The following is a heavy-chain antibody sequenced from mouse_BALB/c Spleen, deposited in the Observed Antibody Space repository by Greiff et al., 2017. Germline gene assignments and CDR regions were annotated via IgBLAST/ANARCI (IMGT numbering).Heavy chain of an antibody. Sequence: QVQLQQSGAELVKPGASVKLSCKASGYTFTSYYMYWVKQRPGQGLEWIGEINPSNGGTNFNEKFKSKATLTVDKSSSTAYMQLSSLTSEDSAVYYCTRSPPYRYDERGHYYAMDYWGQGTSVTVSS. J-gene: IGHJ4*01. CDR3: TRSPPYRYDERGHYYAMDY. V-gene: IGHV1S81*02. CDR1: GYTFTSYY. CDR2: INPSNGGT. D-gene: IGHD2-14*01.